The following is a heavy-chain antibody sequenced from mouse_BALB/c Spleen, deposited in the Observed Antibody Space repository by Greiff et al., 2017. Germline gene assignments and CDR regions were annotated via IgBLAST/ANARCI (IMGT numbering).Heavy chain of an antibody. CDR3: ARSTMHYAMDY. V-gene: IGHV1-54*01. CDR1: GYAFTNYL. CDR2: INPGSGGT. Sequence: QVQLQQSGAELVRPGTSVKVSCKASGYAFTNYLIEWVKQRPGQGLEWIGVINPGSGGTNYNEKFKGKATLTADKSSSTAYMQLSSLTSDDSAVYFCARSTMHYAMDYWGQGTSVTVSA. D-gene: IGHD1-1*02. J-gene: IGHJ4*01.